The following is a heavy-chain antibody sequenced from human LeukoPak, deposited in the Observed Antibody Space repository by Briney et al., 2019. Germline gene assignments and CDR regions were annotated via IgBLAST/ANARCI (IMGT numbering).Heavy chain of an antibody. D-gene: IGHD1-14*01. CDR2: INPSGGST. J-gene: IGHJ5*02. Sequence: GPSVKVSCKASGYTFTSYYMHWVRQAPGQGLEWMGIINPSGGSTSYAQKFQGRVTMTRDTSTSTVYMELSSLRSEDTAVYYCARDPVARGRSGGGWFDPWGQGTLVTVSS. CDR1: GYTFTSYY. CDR3: ARDPVARGRSGGGWFDP. V-gene: IGHV1-46*01.